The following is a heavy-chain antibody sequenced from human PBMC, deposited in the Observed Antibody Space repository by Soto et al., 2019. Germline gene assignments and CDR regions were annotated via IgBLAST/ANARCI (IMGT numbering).Heavy chain of an antibody. V-gene: IGHV1-46*01. Sequence: SVKVSCHASGYTFTIYYRPWVRQAPGQGLEWMGVIHYSGATPTYAQKLQGRVTMARDTSTSTVYVELSRLTSEDTAVYYCARGGPELATIGSFDDWGQGTLVTVYS. J-gene: IGHJ5*02. D-gene: IGHD3-16*01. CDR2: IHYSGATP. CDR3: ARGGPELATIGSFDD. CDR1: GYTFTIYY.